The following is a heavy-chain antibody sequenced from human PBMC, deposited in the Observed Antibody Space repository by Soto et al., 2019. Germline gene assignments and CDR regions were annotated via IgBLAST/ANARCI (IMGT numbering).Heavy chain of an antibody. J-gene: IGHJ5*02. Sequence: SETLSLTCAVYGGSFSGYYWSWIRQPPGKGLEWIGEINHSGSTNYNPSLKSRVTISVDTSKNQFSLKLSSVTAADTAVYYCARGRNRITMVRGDWGWFDPWGQGTLVTVSS. D-gene: IGHD3-10*01. CDR3: ARGRNRITMVRGDWGWFDP. CDR2: INHSGST. V-gene: IGHV4-34*01. CDR1: GGSFSGYY.